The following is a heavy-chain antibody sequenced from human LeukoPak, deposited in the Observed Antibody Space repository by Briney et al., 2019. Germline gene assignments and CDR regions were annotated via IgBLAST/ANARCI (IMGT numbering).Heavy chain of an antibody. J-gene: IGHJ4*02. CDR3: ARDNDYEDY. CDR1: GGSISSGDYY. V-gene: IGHV4-61*02. D-gene: IGHD4-17*01. Sequence: SETLSLTCTVSGGSISSGDYYWSWIRQPAGKGLEWNGRIYTSGSTTYNPSLKSRVTMSVDTSKNQFSLKLSSVTAADTAVYYCARDNDYEDYWGQGTLVTVSS. CDR2: IYTSGST.